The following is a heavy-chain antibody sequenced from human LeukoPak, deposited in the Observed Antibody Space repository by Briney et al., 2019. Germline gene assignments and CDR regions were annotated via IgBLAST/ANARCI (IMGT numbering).Heavy chain of an antibody. J-gene: IGHJ4*02. V-gene: IGHV3-13*01. CDR3: ARGGPLWFGEFSYYLDY. CDR2: IGTAGDT. D-gene: IGHD3-10*01. CDR1: GFTFSSYD. Sequence: GGSLRLSCAASGFTFSSYDMHWVRQATGKGLEWVSAIGTAGDTYYPGSVKGRFTISRENAKNSLYLQMNSLRAGDTAVYYYARGGPLWFGEFSYYLDYWGQGTLVTVSS.